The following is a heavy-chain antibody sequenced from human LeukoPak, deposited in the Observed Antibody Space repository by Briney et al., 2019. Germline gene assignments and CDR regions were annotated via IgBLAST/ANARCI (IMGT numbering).Heavy chain of an antibody. J-gene: IGHJ3*02. CDR3: ARLTYYDSRDAFDI. V-gene: IGHV4-59*08. D-gene: IGHD3-22*01. CDR2: IYYSGST. CDR1: GGSISSYY. Sequence: SETLSPTCTVSGGSISSYYWSWIRQPPGKGLEWIGYIYYSGSTNYNPSLKSRVTISVDTSKNQFSLKLSSVTAADTAVYYCARLTYYDSRDAFDIWGQGTMVTVSS.